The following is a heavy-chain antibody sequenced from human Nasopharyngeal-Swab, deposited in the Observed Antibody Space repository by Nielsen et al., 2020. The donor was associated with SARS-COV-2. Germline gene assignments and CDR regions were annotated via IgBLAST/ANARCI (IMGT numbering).Heavy chain of an antibody. CDR3: ARESGSSWPEQQYYYYYGMDV. D-gene: IGHD6-13*01. CDR2: IVVGSGNT. Sequence: SVKVSCKASGFTFTSSAVQWVRQARGQRLEWIGWIVVGSGNTNYAQKFQERVTITRDMSTSTAYMELRSLRSDDTAVYYCARESGSSWPEQQYYYYYGMDVWGQGTTVTVSS. CDR1: GFTFTSSA. J-gene: IGHJ6*02. V-gene: IGHV1-58*01.